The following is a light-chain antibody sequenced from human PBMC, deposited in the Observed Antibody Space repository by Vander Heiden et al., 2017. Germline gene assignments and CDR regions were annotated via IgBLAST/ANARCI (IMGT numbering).Light chain of an antibody. Sequence: DIHMTQSPSSLSASVGDRVTITCRASQSINNYLNWYQQKPGKAPKLLIYAASSLQSGVPSRCSGSGSGTDFTLTISSLQPEDFATYSCQQSYSASVTFGGGTKVEIK. CDR2: AAS. J-gene: IGKJ4*01. CDR1: QSINNY. CDR3: QQSYSASVT. V-gene: IGKV1-39*01.